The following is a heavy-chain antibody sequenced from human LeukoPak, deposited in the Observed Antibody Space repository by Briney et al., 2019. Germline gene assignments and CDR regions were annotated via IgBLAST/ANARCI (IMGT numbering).Heavy chain of an antibody. Sequence: SETLSLTCTVSGYSISTGYYWDWIRQPPGKGLEWIGTFYHGGSTYYNPSLKSRVTISVDTSKNQFSLNLTSVTAADTAVYYCASTIHYYDSSGYRYYFDYWGQGTLVTVSS. J-gene: IGHJ4*02. V-gene: IGHV4-38-2*02. CDR3: ASTIHYYDSSGYRYYFDY. D-gene: IGHD3-22*01. CDR2: FYHGGST. CDR1: GYSISTGYY.